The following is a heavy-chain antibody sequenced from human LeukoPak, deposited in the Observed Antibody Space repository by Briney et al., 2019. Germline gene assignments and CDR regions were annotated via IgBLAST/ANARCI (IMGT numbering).Heavy chain of an antibody. J-gene: IGHJ4*02. CDR1: GGSISSYY. CDR2: IYYAGST. Sequence: PSETLSLTCTVSGGSISSYYWSWIRQSPGKGLEWIGYIYYAGSTNYNPSLKGRVTLSVDTSNNQFSLRLRSVTAADTAVYYCARGGSRVISSSDFDFWGQGILVTVSS. D-gene: IGHD6-6*01. V-gene: IGHV4-59*01. CDR3: ARGGSRVISSSDFDF.